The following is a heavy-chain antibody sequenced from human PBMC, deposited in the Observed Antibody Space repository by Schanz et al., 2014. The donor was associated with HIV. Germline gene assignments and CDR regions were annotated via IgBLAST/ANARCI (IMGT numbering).Heavy chain of an antibody. Sequence: QVQLVESGGGVVQPGRSLRLSCAASGFTFSSYGMHWVRQVPGKGLEWVAVIWFDGSNKYYGDSVKGRFTIARDNSKNTLYLQMNSLRVEDTAVYHCAKDGVRLGNCSRSTCHYAMDIWGQGTTVTVSS. CDR1: GFTFSSYG. CDR3: AKDGVRLGNCSRSTCHYAMDI. V-gene: IGHV3-33*06. J-gene: IGHJ6*02. CDR2: IWFDGSNK. D-gene: IGHD2-2*01.